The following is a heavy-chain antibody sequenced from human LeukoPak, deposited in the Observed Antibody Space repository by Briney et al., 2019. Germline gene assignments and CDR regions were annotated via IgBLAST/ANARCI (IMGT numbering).Heavy chain of an antibody. CDR3: AREDSAIFGVVPGGFDY. CDR1: GFTFSSYS. Sequence: GGSLRLSCAASGFTFSSYSMNWVRQAPGKGLEWASSISSSSSYIYYADSVKGRFTISRDNAKNSLYLQMNSLRAEDTAVYYCAREDSAIFGVVPGGFDYWGQGTLVTVSS. D-gene: IGHD3-3*01. J-gene: IGHJ4*02. CDR2: ISSSSSYI. V-gene: IGHV3-21*01.